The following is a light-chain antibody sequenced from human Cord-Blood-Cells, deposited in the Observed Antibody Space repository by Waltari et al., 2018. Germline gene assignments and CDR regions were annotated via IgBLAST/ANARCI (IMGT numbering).Light chain of an antibody. V-gene: IGLV2-14*01. J-gene: IGLJ1*01. CDR1: SSDVGGYNY. CDR3: SSYTSSSTYV. CDR2: DVS. Sequence: QSALTQPASVSGSPGQSITISCTGTSSDVGGYNYVSCYQQPPGKAPKLMIYDVSKRPSGVSNRFSGSKSGNTASLTISGLQAEDEADYYCSSYTSSSTYVFGTGTKVTVL.